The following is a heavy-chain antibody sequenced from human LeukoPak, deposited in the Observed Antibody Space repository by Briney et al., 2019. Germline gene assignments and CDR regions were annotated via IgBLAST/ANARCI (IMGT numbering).Heavy chain of an antibody. CDR2: IYTSGTT. Sequence: PSETLSLTCTVSGGSISSYYWSWIRQPAGKGLEWIGHIYTSGTTHYNPSLENRVTISLDTSKSQFSLQLNSVTAADTAVYYCARAGGSGSGAYTLDYWGQGILVTVSS. CDR3: ARAGGSGSGAYTLDY. J-gene: IGHJ4*02. CDR1: GGSISSYY. V-gene: IGHV4-4*07. D-gene: IGHD3-10*01.